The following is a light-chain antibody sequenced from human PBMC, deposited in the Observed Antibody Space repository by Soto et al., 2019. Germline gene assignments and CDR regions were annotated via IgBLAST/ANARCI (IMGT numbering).Light chain of an antibody. CDR3: HRYGSSPFT. CDR2: GAS. CDR1: QSVSANY. J-gene: IGKJ3*01. V-gene: IGKV3-20*01. Sequence: EVVLTQSPATLSLSPGERATLSCRANQSVSANYLAWYQQKPGQAPRLLIYGASSRATGIPDRFSGSGSGTDFTLTISRLEPEDFAVFYCHRYGSSPFTFGPGTQVDIK.